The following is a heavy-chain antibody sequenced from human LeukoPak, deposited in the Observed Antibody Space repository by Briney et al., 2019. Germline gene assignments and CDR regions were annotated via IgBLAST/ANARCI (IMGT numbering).Heavy chain of an antibody. V-gene: IGHV1-8*01. CDR3: ARLRPYYDSSGYPDAFDI. D-gene: IGHD3-22*01. J-gene: IGHJ3*02. CDR1: GYTFTSYD. Sequence: GASVKVSCRASGYTFTSYDINWVRQATGQGLEWMGWMNPNSGNTGYAQKFQGRVTMTRNTSISTAYMELSSLRSEDTAVYYCARLRPYYDSSGYPDAFDIWGQGTMVTVSS. CDR2: MNPNSGNT.